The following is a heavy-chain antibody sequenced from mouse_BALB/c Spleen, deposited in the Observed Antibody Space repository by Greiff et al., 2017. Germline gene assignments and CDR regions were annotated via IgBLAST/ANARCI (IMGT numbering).Heavy chain of an antibody. CDR3: TRLGTTALDY. CDR1: GYTFTSYY. J-gene: IGHJ2*01. D-gene: IGHD1-2*01. CDR2: INPSNGGT. V-gene: IGHV1S81*02. Sequence: VQLQQPGAELVKPGASVKLSCKASGYTFTSYYMYWVKQRPGQGLEWIGGINPSNGGTNFNEKFKSKATLTVDKSSSTAYMQLSSLTSEDSAVYYCTRLGTTALDYWGQGTTLTVSS.